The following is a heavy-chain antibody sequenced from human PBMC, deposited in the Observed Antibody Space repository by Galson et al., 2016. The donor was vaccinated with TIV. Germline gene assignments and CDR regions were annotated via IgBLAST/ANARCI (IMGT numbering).Heavy chain of an antibody. V-gene: IGHV3-66*02. CDR3: AKDPRIYGDYLLAYFDY. CDR1: GFIVNTNY. D-gene: IGHD4-17*01. Sequence: SLRLSCAGSGFIVNTNYMGWVRQAPGEGLEWVSVIYSDGTIYYADSLQGRFTVSRDNSKNTLYLQMSSLGTEDTAVYYCAKDPRIYGDYLLAYFDYWGQGTLVTVSS. CDR2: IYSDGTI. J-gene: IGHJ4*02.